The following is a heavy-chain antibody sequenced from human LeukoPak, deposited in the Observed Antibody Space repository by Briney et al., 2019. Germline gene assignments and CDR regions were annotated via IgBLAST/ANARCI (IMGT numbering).Heavy chain of an antibody. Sequence: PSETLSLTCTVSGGSISSGGYYWSWIRQPPGKGLEWIGYMYQSGSSYYNPSLRGRVTISGDKSNNQFSLKLDSVTAADTAVYYCARGDSSGHPAFDYWGQGTLVTVSS. J-gene: IGHJ4*02. V-gene: IGHV4-30-2*01. CDR2: MYQSGSS. CDR1: GGSISSGGYY. CDR3: ARGDSSGHPAFDY. D-gene: IGHD3-22*01.